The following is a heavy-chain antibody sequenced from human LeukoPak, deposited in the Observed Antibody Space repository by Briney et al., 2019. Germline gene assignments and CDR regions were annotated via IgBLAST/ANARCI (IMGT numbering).Heavy chain of an antibody. CDR3: ARGGPLVRGED. CDR2: IYYSGNT. J-gene: IGHJ4*02. D-gene: IGHD3-10*01. V-gene: IGHV4-59*08. Sequence: SETLSLTCTVSGASISSHYWSWIRQSPGKGLEWIGYIYYSGNTEYNPSLKSRVTIAEDMSRKQFSLTLRSVTAADRAVYYCARGGPLVRGEDWGQGTLVIVSS. CDR1: GASISSHY.